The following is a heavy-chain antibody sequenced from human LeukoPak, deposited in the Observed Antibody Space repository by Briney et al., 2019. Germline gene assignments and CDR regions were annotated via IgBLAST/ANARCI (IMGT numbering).Heavy chain of an antibody. D-gene: IGHD3-10*01. CDR2: IYYSGST. CDR3: ARSYGSGNYFDY. V-gene: IGHV4-61*01. J-gene: IGHJ4*02. Sequence: SETLSLTCTVSGGSVSSGSNYWSWIRQPPGKRLEWIGYIYYSGSTNYNPSLNSRVTISLDTSKNQFSLNLSSVTAADTAVYYCARSYGSGNYFDYWGQGTLVTVSS. CDR1: GGSVSSGSNY.